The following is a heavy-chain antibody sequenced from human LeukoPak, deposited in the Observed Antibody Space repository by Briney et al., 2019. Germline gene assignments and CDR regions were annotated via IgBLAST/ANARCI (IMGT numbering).Heavy chain of an antibody. Sequence: ASVKVSCKASGYTFTSYYMHWVRQAPGQGPEWVAIINPNPSGGSTSYAQKFQGRVTMTRDMSTSTVYMEVSSLRSEDTAVYYCVRSPTGSGSYYGLDYWGQGTLVTVSS. CDR2: INPNPSGGST. V-gene: IGHV1-46*01. J-gene: IGHJ4*02. D-gene: IGHD1-26*01. CDR3: VRSPTGSGSYYGLDY. CDR1: GYTFTSYY.